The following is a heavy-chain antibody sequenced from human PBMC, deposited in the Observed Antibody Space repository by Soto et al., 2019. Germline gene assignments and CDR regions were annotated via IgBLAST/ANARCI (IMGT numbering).Heavy chain of an antibody. J-gene: IGHJ4*02. CDR2: ISAYNGNK. D-gene: IGHD1-20*01. CDR1: GYTFTSYG. Sequence: QVQLVQSGAEVKKPGASVKVSCKASGYTFTSYGISWVRQAPGQGLGWMGWISAYNGNKKYAQKVQGRVTMTTDTSTTTAYMEVRSLRSDDTAVYYCARDAAIGMNDYWGQGTLVTVSS. V-gene: IGHV1-18*01. CDR3: ARDAAIGMNDY.